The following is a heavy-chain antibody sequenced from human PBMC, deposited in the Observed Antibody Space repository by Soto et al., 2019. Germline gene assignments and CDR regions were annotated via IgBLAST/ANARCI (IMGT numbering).Heavy chain of an antibody. CDR3: ARIVESGYTIDFDL. CDR2: IYYSGST. D-gene: IGHD3-16*02. Sequence: QVQLQESGPGLVTPSQTLSLTCTVPGGSISSGDYYWRWIRQPPGKGLEWIGYIYYSGSTNYNPSLSSRVNITVDTSKNQFSLNLSSVTAADTAVYYCARIVESGYTIDFDLWGRGTLVTVSS. J-gene: IGHJ2*01. CDR1: GGSISSGDYY. V-gene: IGHV4-30-4*01.